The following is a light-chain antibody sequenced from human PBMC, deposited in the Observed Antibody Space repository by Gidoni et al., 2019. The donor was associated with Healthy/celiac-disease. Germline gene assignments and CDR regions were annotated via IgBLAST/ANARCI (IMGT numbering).Light chain of an antibody. CDR1: QSVSSY. V-gene: IGKV3-11*01. Sequence: ELVLTQSPATLSLSPGERANLSCSASQSVSSYLAWYQQKPGQAPRLLIYDASIRAPDIPARFSGSESGTDFTLTISSLEPAYFAVYYCQQRSNWPSLTFGGGTKVEIK. CDR2: DAS. J-gene: IGKJ4*01. CDR3: QQRSNWPSLT.